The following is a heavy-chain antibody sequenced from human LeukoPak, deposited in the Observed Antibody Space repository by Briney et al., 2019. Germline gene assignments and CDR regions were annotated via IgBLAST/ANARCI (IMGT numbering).Heavy chain of an antibody. CDR3: ARDIVVVPAAIQVPFDY. CDR1: GYTFTSYG. CDR2: ISAYNGNT. D-gene: IGHD2-2*02. Sequence: ASVKVSCKASGYTFTSYGISWVRQAPGQGLEWMGWISAYNGNTNYAQKLQGRVTMTTDTSTSTAYMELRSLRSDDTAVYYCARDIVVVPAAIQVPFDYWGQGTLVTVSS. V-gene: IGHV1-18*01. J-gene: IGHJ4*02.